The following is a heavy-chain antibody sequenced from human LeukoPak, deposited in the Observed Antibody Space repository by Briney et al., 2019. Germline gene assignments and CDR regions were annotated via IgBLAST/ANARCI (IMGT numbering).Heavy chain of an antibody. CDR3: AREEYYDSSGYYQV. D-gene: IGHD3-22*01. J-gene: IGHJ4*02. CDR1: GYTFTGYY. V-gene: IGHV1-2*02. CDR2: INPNSGGT. Sequence: ASVKVSCRASGYTFTGYYMHWVRQAPGQGLEWMGWINPNSGGTNYAQNFQGRVTMSRDTSISTAYMELSRLRSDDTAVYYCAREEYYDSSGYYQVWGQGTLVTVSS.